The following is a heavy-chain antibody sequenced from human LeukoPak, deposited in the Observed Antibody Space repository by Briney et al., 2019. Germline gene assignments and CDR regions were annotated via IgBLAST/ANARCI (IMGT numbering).Heavy chain of an antibody. D-gene: IGHD3-22*01. V-gene: IGHV4-59*01. Sequence: SETLSLTCTVSCGSISSYYWSWIRQPPGKGLEWIGYIYYSGSTNYNPSLKSRVTISVDTSKNQFSLKLSSVTAADTAVYYCARDAYYCDSSGYSFDYWGQGTLVTASS. J-gene: IGHJ4*02. CDR2: IYYSGST. CDR3: ARDAYYCDSSGYSFDY. CDR1: CGSISSYY.